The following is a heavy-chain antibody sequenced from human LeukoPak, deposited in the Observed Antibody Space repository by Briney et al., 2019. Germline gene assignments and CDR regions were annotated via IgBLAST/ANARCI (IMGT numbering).Heavy chain of an antibody. Sequence: SETLSLTCAVSGGSISSGGYSWSWIRQPPGKGLEWIGYIYHSGSTYYNPSLKSRVTISVDTSKNQFSLKLSSVTAADTAVYYCARAQEEHNWFDPWGQGTLVTVSS. CDR2: IYHSGST. J-gene: IGHJ5*02. CDR1: GGSISSGGYS. CDR3: ARAQEEHNWFDP. V-gene: IGHV4-30-2*01.